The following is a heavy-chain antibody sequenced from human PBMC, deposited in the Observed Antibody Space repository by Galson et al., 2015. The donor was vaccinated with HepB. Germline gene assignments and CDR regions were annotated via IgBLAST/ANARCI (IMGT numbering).Heavy chain of an antibody. CDR1: GVSITSGQYY. D-gene: IGHD5-12*01. V-gene: IGHV4-39*01. Sequence: SETLSLTCTVSGVSITSGQYYWAWVRQSPGKGLEWIGSIYHTGNTYYNSSLKSRLTMSLVTSTNQVSLRLTSVTAADTAIYYRAREGYTTDTWGQGTLVIVSS. CDR3: AREGYTTDT. J-gene: IGHJ5*02. CDR2: IYHTGNT.